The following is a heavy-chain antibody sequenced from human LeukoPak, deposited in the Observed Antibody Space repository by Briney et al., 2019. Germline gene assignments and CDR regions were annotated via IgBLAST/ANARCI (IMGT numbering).Heavy chain of an antibody. CDR3: AKEEWLGKMNYFDH. Sequence: GGSLRLSCAVSGFAFGSEAMSWVRQSPARGLEWVASISPGGGTTYYADYVKGRFTISRDNSNNSLFVQMNSLRAEDTAVYYCAKEEWLGKMNYFDHRGQGTLVTVSS. D-gene: IGHD6-19*01. CDR2: ISPGGGTT. V-gene: IGHV3-23*01. J-gene: IGHJ4*02. CDR1: GFAFGSEA.